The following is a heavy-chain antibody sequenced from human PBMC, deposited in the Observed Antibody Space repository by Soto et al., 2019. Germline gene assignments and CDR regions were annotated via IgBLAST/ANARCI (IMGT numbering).Heavy chain of an antibody. CDR3: ARGWDDSSGYRADHHNWFDP. V-gene: IGHV3-13*01. Sequence: EVQLVESGGGLVQPGGSLRLSCAASGFTFSSYDMHWVRQATGKGLEWVSAIGTAGDTYYPGSVKGRFTISRENAKNSLYLQMSSRRAEDTAVYYCARGWDDSSGYRADHHNWFDPWGQGTMVTVSS. J-gene: IGHJ5*02. D-gene: IGHD3-22*01. CDR2: IGTAGDT. CDR1: GFTFSSYD.